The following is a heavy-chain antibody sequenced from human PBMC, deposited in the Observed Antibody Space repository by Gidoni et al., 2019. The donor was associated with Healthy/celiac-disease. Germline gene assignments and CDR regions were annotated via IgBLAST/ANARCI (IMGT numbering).Heavy chain of an antibody. V-gene: IGHV3-23*01. D-gene: IGHD4-17*01. J-gene: IGHJ4*02. CDR3: AKEGGYGDSFLYYFDY. Sequence: EVQLLESGGGLVQPGGSMRLSCATSGFTFSSYAMSWVRQAPGKGLEWVSAISGSGGSTYYADSVKGRFTISRDNSKNTLYLQMNSLRAEDTAVYYCAKEGGYGDSFLYYFDYWGQGTLVTVSS. CDR2: ISGSGGST. CDR1: GFTFSSYA.